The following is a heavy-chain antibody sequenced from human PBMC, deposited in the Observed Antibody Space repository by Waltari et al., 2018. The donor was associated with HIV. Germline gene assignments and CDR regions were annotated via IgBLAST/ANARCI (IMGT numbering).Heavy chain of an antibody. V-gene: IGHV3-9*01. CDR1: GFTFDDYA. D-gene: IGHD5-12*01. CDR2: ISWKRGST. Sequence: EVQLVESGGGLVQPGRSLRLSCAASGFTFDDYAMNWVRQAPGKGMEWVSGISWKRGSTGYADSVKGRFTISRDNAKNSLYLQMNSLRAEDTALYYCAKGGVARSYYHYYGMDVWGQGTTVTVSS. J-gene: IGHJ6*02. CDR3: AKGGVARSYYHYYGMDV.